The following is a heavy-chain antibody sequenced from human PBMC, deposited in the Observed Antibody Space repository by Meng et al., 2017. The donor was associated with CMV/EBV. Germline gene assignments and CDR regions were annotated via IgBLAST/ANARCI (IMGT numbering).Heavy chain of an antibody. CDR2: INPNSGDT. D-gene: IGHD4-17*01. J-gene: IGHJ5*02. CDR1: GHTFTDYY. V-gene: IGHV1-2*02. CDR3: TRDAHLTTVTPYWFDP. Sequence: VHAGAELRKPVASVKVSCKASGHTFTDYYMHWVRQAPGQGLEWMGCINPNSGDTNYAQKVQGRVTMTRDTSISTAYMELSRLRSDDTAVYYCTRDAHLTTVTPYWFDPWGQGTLVTVSS.